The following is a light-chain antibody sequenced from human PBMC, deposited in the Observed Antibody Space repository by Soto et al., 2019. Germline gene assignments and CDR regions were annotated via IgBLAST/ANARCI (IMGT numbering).Light chain of an antibody. J-gene: IGKJ1*01. V-gene: IGKV3-15*01. CDR1: RTIASN. CDR2: GAS. CDR3: QQYNDWPKT. Sequence: EIVMTQSPATLSVSPGERATLSCRASRTIASNLAWYQQKPGQAPRLLIYGASTRTTGIPARFSGSGSGTEFTLTISSLQSEDFAVYYCQQYNDWPKTFGQGPKVEIK.